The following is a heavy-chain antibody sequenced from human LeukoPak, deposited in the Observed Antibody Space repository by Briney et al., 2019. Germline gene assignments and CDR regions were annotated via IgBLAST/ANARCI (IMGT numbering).Heavy chain of an antibody. CDR2: IYYSGSN. Sequence: SETLSLTCTVSGGSISSYYWSWIRQPPGKGLEWIGYIYYSGSNNYNPSLKSRVTISVDTSKNQFSLKLSSVTAADTAVYYCARESGYYYDSSGLFGGFDPWGQGTLVTVSS. J-gene: IGHJ5*02. CDR3: ARESGYYYDSSGLFGGFDP. V-gene: IGHV4-59*01. D-gene: IGHD3-22*01. CDR1: GGSISSYY.